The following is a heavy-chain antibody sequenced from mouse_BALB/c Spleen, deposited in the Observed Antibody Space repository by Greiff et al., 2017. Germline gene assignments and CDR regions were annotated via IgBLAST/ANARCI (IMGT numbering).Heavy chain of an antibody. CDR1: GFTFSSYT. V-gene: IGHV5-12-2*01. CDR2: ISNGGGST. D-gene: IGHD2-3*01. J-gene: IGHJ4*01. Sequence: EVQRVESGGGLVKPGGSLKLSCAASGFTFSSYTMSWVRQTPEKRLEWVAYISNGGGSTYYPDTVKGRFTISRDNAKNTLYLQMSSLKSEDTAMYYCARHDGYYRMDYWGQGTSVTVSS. CDR3: ARHDGYYRMDY.